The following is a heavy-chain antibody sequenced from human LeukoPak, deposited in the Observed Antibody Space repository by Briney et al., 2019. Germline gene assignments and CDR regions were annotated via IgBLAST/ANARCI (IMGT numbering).Heavy chain of an antibody. CDR3: ARGRSGGPNDY. CDR2: IYDSGST. J-gene: IGHJ4*02. D-gene: IGHD2-8*02. V-gene: IGHV4-39*07. Sequence: SETLSLTCTVSGGSISSGSYYWSWIRQPAGKGLEWIGNIYDSGSTYYNPSLKSRVTISVDRSKNRFSLKLSSVTAADTAVYYCARGRSGGPNDYWGQGTLVTVSS. CDR1: GGSISSGSYY.